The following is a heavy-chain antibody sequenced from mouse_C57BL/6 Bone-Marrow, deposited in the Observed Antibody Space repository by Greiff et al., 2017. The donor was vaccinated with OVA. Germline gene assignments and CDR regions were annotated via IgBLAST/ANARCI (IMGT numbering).Heavy chain of an antibody. V-gene: IGHV3-6*01. CDR3: ARSMITTRWYFDV. CDR1: GYSITSGYY. Sequence: EVKVEESGPGLVKPSQSLSLTCSVTGYSITSGYYWNWIRQFPGNKLEWMGYISYDGSNNYNPSLKNRISITRDTSKNQFFLKLTSVTTEDTATYYCARSMITTRWYFDVWGTGTTVTVSS. J-gene: IGHJ1*03. CDR2: ISYDGSN. D-gene: IGHD2-4*01.